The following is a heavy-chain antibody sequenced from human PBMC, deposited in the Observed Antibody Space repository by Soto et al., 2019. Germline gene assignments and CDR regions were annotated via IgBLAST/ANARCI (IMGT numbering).Heavy chain of an antibody. CDR1: VFTVSSNY. CDR3: ARVTSSSWYREVYYFDY. V-gene: IGHV3-53*01. CDR2: IYSGGST. D-gene: IGHD6-13*01. Sequence: WGSLRLSCAASVFTVSSNYMSWVRQAPGKGLEWVSVIYSGGSTYYADSVKGRFTISRDNSKNTLYLQMNSLRAEDTAVYYCARVTSSSWYREVYYFDYWGQGTLVTVSS. J-gene: IGHJ4*02.